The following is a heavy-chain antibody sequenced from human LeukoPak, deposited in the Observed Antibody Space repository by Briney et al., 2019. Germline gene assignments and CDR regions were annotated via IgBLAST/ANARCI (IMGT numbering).Heavy chain of an antibody. CDR1: GYSFNTYW. CDR3: ARFRGDILTGSPYDAFDI. CDR2: IYPGDSDT. J-gene: IGHJ3*02. V-gene: IGHV5-51*01. D-gene: IGHD3-9*01. Sequence: GESLKISCKGSGYSFNTYWIGWVRQTPGKGLEWMGIIYPGDSDTRYSPSFQGQVTISADKSISTAYLQWSSLKASDTAMYYCARFRGDILTGSPYDAFDIWGQGTMVTVSS.